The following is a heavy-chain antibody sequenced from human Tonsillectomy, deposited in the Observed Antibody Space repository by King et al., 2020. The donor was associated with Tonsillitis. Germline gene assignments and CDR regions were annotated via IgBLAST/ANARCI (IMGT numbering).Heavy chain of an antibody. J-gene: IGHJ2*01. CDR1: GFTFSDYY. D-gene: IGHD3-16*01. Sequence: DVQLVESGGGLVQPGGSLRLSCAASGFTFSDYYMDWVRQAPGKGLEWIGRIRNKANTYTTEYVASVKGRFTISRDDSRNSLYLQMNSLKTEDTAVYYCARDLGDVIYFDVWGRGTLVTVSS. CDR2: IRNKANTYTT. CDR3: ARDLGDVIYFDV. V-gene: IGHV3-72*01.